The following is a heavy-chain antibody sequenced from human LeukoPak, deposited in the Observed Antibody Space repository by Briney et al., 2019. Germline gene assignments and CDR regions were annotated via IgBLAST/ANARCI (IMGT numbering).Heavy chain of an antibody. CDR3: AREEAGLRYFDWLSPFDS. J-gene: IGHJ5*01. Sequence: TSETLSLTCSVSGGSISSGSYYWSWIRQPAGKGLEWIGRIYISGSTNYNPALKSRVTISVETSKDQFSLKLSSVTAADSAVYYCAREEAGLRYFDWLSPFDSWGQGTLVTVSS. D-gene: IGHD3-9*01. V-gene: IGHV4-61*02. CDR1: GGSISSGSYY. CDR2: IYISGST.